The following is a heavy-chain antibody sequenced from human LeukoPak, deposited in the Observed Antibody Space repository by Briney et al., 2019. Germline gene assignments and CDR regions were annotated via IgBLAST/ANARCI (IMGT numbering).Heavy chain of an antibody. J-gene: IGHJ5*02. Sequence: KPSETLSLTCAVYGGSFSGYYWSWIRQPPGKGLEWIGEINHSGSTNYNPSLKSRVTISVDTSKNQFSLKLSSVTAADTAVYYCAGKYSSPQYNWFDPWGQGTLVTVSS. D-gene: IGHD6-6*01. CDR1: GGSFSGYY. CDR3: AGKYSSPQYNWFDP. V-gene: IGHV4-34*01. CDR2: INHSGST.